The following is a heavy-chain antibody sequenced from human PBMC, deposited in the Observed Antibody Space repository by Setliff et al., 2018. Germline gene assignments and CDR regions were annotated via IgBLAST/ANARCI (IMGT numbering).Heavy chain of an antibody. CDR1: GYIFTGYY. CDR2: TIPIFGST. Sequence: ASVKVSCKASGYIFTGYYIHWVRQAPGQGLEWMGGTIPIFGSTNYAQKFQGRVTIITDEFTGTAYMELSSPRTEDTAVYYCAREGVDIRSSTDYRYYMDVWGKGTTVTVSS. J-gene: IGHJ6*03. V-gene: IGHV1-69*05. D-gene: IGHD5-12*01. CDR3: AREGVDIRSSTDYRYYMDV.